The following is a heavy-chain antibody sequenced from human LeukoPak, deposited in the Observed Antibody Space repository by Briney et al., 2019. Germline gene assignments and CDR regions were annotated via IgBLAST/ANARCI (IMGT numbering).Heavy chain of an antibody. V-gene: IGHV3-21*01. J-gene: IGHJ3*02. D-gene: IGHD3-10*01. CDR1: GFTFSSYS. Sequence: GSLRLSCAASGFTFSSYSMNWVRQAPGKGLQWVSSISSSSYIYYADSVKGRFTISRDNAKNSLYLQMNSLRGEDTAVYYCARGDGATPPDAFDIWGQGTMVTVPP. CDR2: ISSSSYI. CDR3: ARGDGATPPDAFDI.